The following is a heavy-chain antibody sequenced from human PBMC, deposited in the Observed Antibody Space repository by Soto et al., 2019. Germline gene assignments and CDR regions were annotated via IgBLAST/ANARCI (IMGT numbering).Heavy chain of an antibody. Sequence: QVQLVESGGGVVQPGGSLTLSCAASGFIFSNFGMHWVRQAPGKGLEWLAVISYDGNKRYYSDSVKGRFTISRDNSDNSLYRQRNTLKADNTGVYFSAKDRRIADYYMDVWGRGSMVTVSS. CDR1: GFIFSNFG. CDR2: ISYDGNKR. D-gene: IGHD2-15*01. J-gene: IGHJ6*03. CDR3: AKDRRIADYYMDV. V-gene: IGHV3-30*18.